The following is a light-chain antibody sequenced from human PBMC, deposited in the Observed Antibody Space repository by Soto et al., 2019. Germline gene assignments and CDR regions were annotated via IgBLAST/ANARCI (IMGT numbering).Light chain of an antibody. CDR1: QSIGSW. CDR3: QQYDSYPVT. CDR2: KAS. V-gene: IGKV1-5*03. J-gene: IGKJ4*01. Sequence: DIQWTQSPSTRFASVRDSVTITCRASQSIGSWLAWYQQKPGKAPKFLIYKASSLESGVPSRFSGSGSGTEFTLTISSLQPDDLGTYYCQQYDSYPVTFGGGTKVDIK.